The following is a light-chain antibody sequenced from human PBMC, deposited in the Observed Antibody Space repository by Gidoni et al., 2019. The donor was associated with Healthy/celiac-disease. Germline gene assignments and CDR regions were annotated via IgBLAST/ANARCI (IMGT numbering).Light chain of an antibody. CDR1: NIGSKS. CDR2: YDS. V-gene: IGLV3-21*04. CDR3: QVWDSSSDHVV. J-gene: IGLJ2*01. Sequence: SYVLTQPPSVAVAPGKTARITCGGNNIGSKSVHWYQQKPGQAPVLVIYYDSDRPAGIPERFSGSNSGNTATLTISRVEAGDDADYYGQVWDSSSDHVVFGGGTKLTVL.